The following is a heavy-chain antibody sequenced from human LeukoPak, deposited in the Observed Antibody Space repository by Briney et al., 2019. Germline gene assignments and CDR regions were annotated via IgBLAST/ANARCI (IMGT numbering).Heavy chain of an antibody. CDR1: GGSISSSSYY. D-gene: IGHD3-9*01. J-gene: IGHJ6*03. Sequence: TSGTLSLTCAVSGGSISSSSYYWGWIRQPPGKGLEWIGSIYYSGSTYYNPSLKSRVTISVDTSKNQFSLKLSSVTAADTAVYYCARRMRYYDILTGYQYYYYYYMDVWGKGTTVTISS. CDR3: ARRMRYYDILTGYQYYYYYYMDV. V-gene: IGHV4-39*01. CDR2: IYYSGST.